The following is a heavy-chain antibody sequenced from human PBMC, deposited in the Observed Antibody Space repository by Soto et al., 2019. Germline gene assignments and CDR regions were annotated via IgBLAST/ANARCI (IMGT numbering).Heavy chain of an antibody. CDR3: AQCLLGVNYYYGMDV. CDR1: GGTFSSYA. D-gene: IGHD3-16*01. CDR2: IIPIFATA. V-gene: IGHV1-69*12. Sequence: QVQLVQSGAEVKKPGSSMKVSCKASGGTFSSYAINWVRQAPGQGLEWMGGIIPIFATADYAQKFQGRVTITADESTSTADMELSSLRSEDTAVYYCAQCLLGVNYYYGMDVWGQGTTVTVSS. J-gene: IGHJ6*02.